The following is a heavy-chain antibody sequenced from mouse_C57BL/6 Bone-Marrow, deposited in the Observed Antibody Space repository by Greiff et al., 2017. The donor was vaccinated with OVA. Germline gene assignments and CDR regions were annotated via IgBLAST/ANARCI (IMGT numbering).Heavy chain of an antibody. CDR2: IYPRSGNT. CDR1: GYTFTSYG. CDR3: ARGLPYWYFDV. Sequence: VQLVESGAELARPGASVKLSCKASGYTFTSYGISWVKQRTGQGLEWFGEIYPRSGNTYYNEKFKGKATLTADKSSSTAYMELRSLTSEDSAVYFCARGLPYWYFDVWGTGTTVTVSS. V-gene: IGHV1-81*01. D-gene: IGHD2-4*01. J-gene: IGHJ1*03.